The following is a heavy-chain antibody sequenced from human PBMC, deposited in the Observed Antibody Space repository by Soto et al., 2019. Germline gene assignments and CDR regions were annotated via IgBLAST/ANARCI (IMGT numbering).Heavy chain of an antibody. CDR2: INHSGST. V-gene: IGHV4-34*01. CDR3: ARVTIKSITIFGVVIQKGNWFDT. D-gene: IGHD3-3*01. CDR1: GGSFSGYY. J-gene: IGHJ5*02. Sequence: PSETLSLTCAVYGGSFSGYYWSWIRQPPGKGLEWIGEINHSGSTNYNPSLKSRVTISVDTSKNQFSLKLSSVTAAETAVYYCARVTIKSITIFGVVIQKGNWFDTGGQGTLVT.